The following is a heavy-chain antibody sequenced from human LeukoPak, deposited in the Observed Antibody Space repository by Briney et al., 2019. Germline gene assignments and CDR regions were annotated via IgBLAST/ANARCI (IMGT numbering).Heavy chain of an antibody. D-gene: IGHD3-22*01. CDR2: ISYDGSNK. CDR3: ARAAGGYYDSSGSNLH. CDR1: GFTFSSYA. Sequence: GGSLRLSCAASGFTFSSYAMHWVRQAPGKGLEWVAVISYDGSNKYYADSVKGRFTISRDNSKNTLYLQMNSLRAEDTAVYYCARAAGGYYDSSGSNLHWGQGTLVTVSS. J-gene: IGHJ4*02. V-gene: IGHV3-30-3*01.